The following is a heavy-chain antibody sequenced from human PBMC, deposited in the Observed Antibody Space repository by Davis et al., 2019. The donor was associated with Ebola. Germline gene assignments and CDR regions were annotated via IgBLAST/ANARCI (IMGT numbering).Heavy chain of an antibody. J-gene: IGHJ1*01. D-gene: IGHD3-16*01. CDR1: GFTVSSNY. CDR3: ARGISGGTVTLGD. Sequence: GESLKISCAASGFTVSSNYISWVRQAPGKGLEWVSVIYSSGRTFYADSVKGRFTISRDNSKNTLYLQMNSLRTEDTALYHCARGISGGTVTLGDWGQGTLVTVSS. CDR2: IYSSGRT. V-gene: IGHV3-66*02.